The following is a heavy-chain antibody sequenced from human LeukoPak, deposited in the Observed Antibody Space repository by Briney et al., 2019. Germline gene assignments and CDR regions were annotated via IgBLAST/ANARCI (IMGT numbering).Heavy chain of an antibody. CDR1: GGSIANSSHL. D-gene: IGHD6-19*01. V-gene: IGHV4-39*07. Sequence: SETLSLTCNVSGGSIANSSHLWGWIRQAPGKGLEWIANVLYTGGTLYNPSLKSRVSISVDTSKNQFSLRLSSVTAADTAVYYCARGQWLVDYWGQGTLVTVSS. CDR2: VLYTGGT. J-gene: IGHJ4*02. CDR3: ARGQWLVDY.